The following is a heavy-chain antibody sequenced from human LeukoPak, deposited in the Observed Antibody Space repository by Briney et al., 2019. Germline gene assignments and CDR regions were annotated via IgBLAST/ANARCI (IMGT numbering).Heavy chain of an antibody. J-gene: IGHJ5*02. Sequence: AASVKVSCKASGYTFTGYYMHWVRQAPGQGLEWMGWINPNSGGTNYAQKFQGRVTMTRDTSISTAYMELSSLRSEDTAVYYCARVSPPYYDDNWFDPWGQGTLVTVSS. CDR1: GYTFTGYY. CDR2: INPNSGGT. V-gene: IGHV1-2*02. CDR3: ARVSPPYYDDNWFDP. D-gene: IGHD3-22*01.